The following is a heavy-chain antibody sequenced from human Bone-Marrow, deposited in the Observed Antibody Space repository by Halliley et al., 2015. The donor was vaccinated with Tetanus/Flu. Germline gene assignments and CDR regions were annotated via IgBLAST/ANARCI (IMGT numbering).Heavy chain of an antibody. CDR3: ARRRLAVGFDH. CDR2: VYYRGVA. D-gene: IGHD6-6*01. J-gene: IGHJ4*02. V-gene: IGHV4-61*07. Sequence: DLIGYVYYRGVAYSTPSLKSRVPISIDPSSNRFSLRLRSVTASDTAVYYCARRRLAVGFDHWGQGTLVTISS.